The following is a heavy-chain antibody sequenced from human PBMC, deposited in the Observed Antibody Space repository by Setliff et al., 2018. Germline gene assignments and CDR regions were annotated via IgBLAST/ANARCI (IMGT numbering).Heavy chain of an antibody. V-gene: IGHV1-69*05. J-gene: IGHJ6*03. CDR3: ARERGDIVSTTSYYYYMDV. D-gene: IGHD5-12*01. Sequence: SVKVSCKASGGSFSSYGITWVRQAPGQGLEWMGGTIPMFGTTNYAQKFQGRVTIITDESTSTAYMELSSLRSEDTAVYYCARERGDIVSTTSYYYYMDVWGKGTTVTVSS. CDR1: GGSFSSYG. CDR2: TIPMFGTT.